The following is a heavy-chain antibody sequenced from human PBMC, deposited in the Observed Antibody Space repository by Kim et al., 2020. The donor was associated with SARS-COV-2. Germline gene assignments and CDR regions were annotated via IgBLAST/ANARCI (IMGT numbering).Heavy chain of an antibody. CDR3: ASVYGPRSYYKSHFDS. V-gene: IGHV5-51*01. CDR1: AYNFGTYW. Sequence: GESLKISCQGSAYNFGTYWIAWVRQIPGKGLEWMAIIYPGDSETRYSPSFQGQVTISADKSITTAYLQWSSLKASDTAMYYCASVYGPRSYYKSHFDSWGQGTLVTVSS. CDR2: IYPGDSET. J-gene: IGHJ4*02. D-gene: IGHD3-10*01.